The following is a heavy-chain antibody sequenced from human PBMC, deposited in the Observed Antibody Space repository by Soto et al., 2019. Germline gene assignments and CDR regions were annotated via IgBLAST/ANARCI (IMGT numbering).Heavy chain of an antibody. CDR1: GGSISSNDFY. CDR2: IYYSGNT. CDR3: AGRYGRYFAY. J-gene: IGHJ4*02. Sequence: SETLSLTCIVSGGSISSNDFYWGLIRQHPGKGLEWIGYIYYSGNTYYNPSLKSRVTILVDTSKNQFSLKVSSVTAADTAVYYCAGRYGRYFAYWGQGTLVTVSS. D-gene: IGHD4-17*01. V-gene: IGHV4-31*03.